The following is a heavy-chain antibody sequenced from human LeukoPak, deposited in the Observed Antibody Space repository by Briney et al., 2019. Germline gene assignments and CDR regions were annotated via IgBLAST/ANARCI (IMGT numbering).Heavy chain of an antibody. D-gene: IGHD3-3*01. CDR3: ASLPRITISGVVDY. J-gene: IGHJ4*02. CDR2: IYYGGKT. CDR1: GVSISSGSYY. V-gene: IGHV4-31*03. Sequence: PSETLSLTCTVSGVSISSGSYYWTWIRQHPGKGLEWIGYIYYGGKTHYNPSLRSRVTMSADTSKNHFSVNLTSVTGADTALYYCASLPRITISGVVDYWGQGTLVTVSS.